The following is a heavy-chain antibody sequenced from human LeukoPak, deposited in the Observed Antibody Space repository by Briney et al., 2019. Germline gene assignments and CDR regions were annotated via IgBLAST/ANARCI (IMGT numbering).Heavy chain of an antibody. CDR3: AKKGIITDAFDI. J-gene: IGHJ3*02. CDR1: GFTFSSYA. D-gene: IGHD3-10*01. V-gene: IGHV3-23*01. CDR2: ISGSGGYT. Sequence: GGSPRLSCAASGFTFSSYAMSWVRQAPGKGLEWVSAISGSGGYTYYADSVKGRFTISRDNSKNTLYLQMNSLRAEDTAVYYCAKKGIITDAFDIWGQGTMVTVSS.